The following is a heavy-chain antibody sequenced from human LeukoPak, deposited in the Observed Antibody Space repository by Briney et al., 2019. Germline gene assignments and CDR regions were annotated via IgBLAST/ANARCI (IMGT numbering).Heavy chain of an antibody. Sequence: PGGSLRLSCAASGFTFSSYAMSWVRQAPGKGLEWVSAISGSGGSTYYADSVKGRFTISRDNAKNSLYLQMNSLRAEDAAVYHCARPPQAYSNYGYFDYWGQGTLVTVSS. D-gene: IGHD4-11*01. V-gene: IGHV3-23*01. CDR2: ISGSGGST. CDR1: GFTFSSYA. J-gene: IGHJ4*02. CDR3: ARPPQAYSNYGYFDY.